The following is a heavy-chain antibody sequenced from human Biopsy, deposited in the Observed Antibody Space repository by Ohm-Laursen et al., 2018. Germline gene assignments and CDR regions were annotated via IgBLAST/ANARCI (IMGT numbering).Heavy chain of an antibody. D-gene: IGHD6-13*01. J-gene: IGHJ2*01. CDR3: ARDQSGIRGINWCLDL. CDR2: ICYDGSNK. CDR1: GFTFSNYG. V-gene: IGHV3-33*01. Sequence: SLRLSCAASGFTFSNYGMHWVRQAPGKGLEWVALICYDGSNKNSEDSVKGRFTVSRDNSKNTLFLQMNNLRAEDTAVYYCARDQSGIRGINWCLDLWGRGTLVTVSS.